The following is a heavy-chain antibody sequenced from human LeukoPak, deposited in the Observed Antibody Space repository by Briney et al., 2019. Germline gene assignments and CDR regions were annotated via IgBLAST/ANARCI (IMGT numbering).Heavy chain of an antibody. CDR1: GFTFSNAW. Sequence: GGSLRLSCAASGFTFSNAWMSWVRQAPGQGLEWIGRIKSKADGGTTDHATPVRGRFSILRDDSKNTLYLHMSSLKTEDTGVYFCAIAYYYDGTSYYDNLFDPWGQGTLVTVSS. J-gene: IGHJ5*02. CDR2: IKSKADGGTT. CDR3: AIAYYYDGTSYYDNLFDP. V-gene: IGHV3-15*01. D-gene: IGHD3-22*01.